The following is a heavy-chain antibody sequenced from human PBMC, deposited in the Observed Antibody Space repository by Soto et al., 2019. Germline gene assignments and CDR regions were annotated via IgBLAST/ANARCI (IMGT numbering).Heavy chain of an antibody. V-gene: IGHV1-18*01. CDR1: GYTFTSYG. J-gene: IGHJ4*02. Sequence: QVQLVQSGAEVKKPGASVKVSCKASGYTFTSYGISWVRQAPGQGLEWRGWISAYNGNTNYAQKPQXXXTXXTDTSTSTAYMELRSVRSDDTAVYYCARDSPPGDYWGQGTLVTVSS. CDR3: ARDSPPGDY. CDR2: ISAYNGNT.